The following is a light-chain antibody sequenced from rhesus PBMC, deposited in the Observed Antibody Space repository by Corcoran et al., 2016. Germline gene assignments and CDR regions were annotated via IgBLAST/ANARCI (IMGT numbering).Light chain of an antibody. J-gene: IGKJ2*01. CDR1: QAINNY. V-gene: IGKV1-66*01. CDR3: QQYDRPPYS. CDR2: YAS. Sequence: DIQMTQSPSSLSASVGDRITITCRASQAINNYLSWYQHKPGKAPKPLIYYASNLETGVPSRFSGRGSGTEYTLTITSLQPEDVATYYCQQYDRPPYSFGQGTRLEIK.